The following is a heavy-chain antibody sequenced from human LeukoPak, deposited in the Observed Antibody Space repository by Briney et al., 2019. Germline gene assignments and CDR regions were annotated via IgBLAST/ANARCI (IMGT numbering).Heavy chain of an antibody. Sequence: SETLSLTCTVSGGSISSYYWSWIRQPPGKGLEWIGYIYYSGSTNYNPSLKSRVTISVDTSKNQFSLKLNSVTAADTAVYYCARDGAATISGYAFDIWGQGTMVTVSS. CDR3: ARDGAATISGYAFDI. CDR2: IYYSGST. J-gene: IGHJ3*02. CDR1: GGSISSYY. V-gene: IGHV4-59*12. D-gene: IGHD5-24*01.